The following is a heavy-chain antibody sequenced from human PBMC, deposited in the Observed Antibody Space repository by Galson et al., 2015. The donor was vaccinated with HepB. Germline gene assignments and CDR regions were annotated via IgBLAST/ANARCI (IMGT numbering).Heavy chain of an antibody. CDR3: TRTLDGRFDY. J-gene: IGHJ4*02. CDR1: GFTFSSYS. Sequence: LSCAASGFTFSSYSMNWVRQAPGKGLEWVSYISSSSSTTYYADSVKGRFTISRDNSKNTLYLQMNSLRAEDTAVYYCTRTLDGRFDYWGQGTLVTVSS. CDR2: ISSSSSTT. V-gene: IGHV3-48*01.